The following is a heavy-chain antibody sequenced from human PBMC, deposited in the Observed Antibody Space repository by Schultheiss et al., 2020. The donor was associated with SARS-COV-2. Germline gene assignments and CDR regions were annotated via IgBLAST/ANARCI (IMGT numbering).Heavy chain of an antibody. Sequence: ASVKVSCKASGYTFTSYGISWVRQAPGQGLEWMGWISAYNGNTIYAQKFQGRVTMTEDTSTDTAYMELSSLRSDDTAVYYCARNQDILTGYPNSLDYWGQGTLVTVSS. V-gene: IGHV1-18*01. J-gene: IGHJ4*02. CDR2: ISAYNGNT. D-gene: IGHD3-9*01. CDR3: ARNQDILTGYPNSLDY. CDR1: GYTFTSYG.